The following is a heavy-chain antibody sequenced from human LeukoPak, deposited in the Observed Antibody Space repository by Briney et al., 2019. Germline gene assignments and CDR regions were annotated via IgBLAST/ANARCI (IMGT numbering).Heavy chain of an antibody. V-gene: IGHV4-30-4*01. CDR1: GGSISSYY. CDR2: IYYSGST. Sequence: PSETLSLTCTVSGGSISSYYWSWIRQPPGKGLEWIGYIYYSGSTYYNPSLKSRVTISVDTSKNQFSLKLSSVTAADTAVYYCAREALQDAFDIWGQGTMVTVSS. CDR3: AREALQDAFDI. D-gene: IGHD3-16*02. J-gene: IGHJ3*02.